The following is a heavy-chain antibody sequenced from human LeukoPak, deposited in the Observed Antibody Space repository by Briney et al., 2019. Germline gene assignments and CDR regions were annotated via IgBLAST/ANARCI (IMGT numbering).Heavy chain of an antibody. Sequence: GRSLRLSCATSGFIFDDYAMHWVRHAPGKGLEWVSGISWNSGSTGYADSVKGRSTISRDNAKNSLYLQMNSLRAEDMALYYCAKACGGTCSDAFDIWGQGTMVTVSS. CDR1: GFIFDDYA. J-gene: IGHJ3*02. CDR2: ISWNSGST. V-gene: IGHV3-9*03. CDR3: AKACGGTCSDAFDI. D-gene: IGHD2-15*01.